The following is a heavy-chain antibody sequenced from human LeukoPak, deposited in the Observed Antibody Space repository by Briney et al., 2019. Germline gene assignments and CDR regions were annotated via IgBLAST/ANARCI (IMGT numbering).Heavy chain of an antibody. CDR3: AKASGGMTTAAKYFES. CDR1: GFTVSSNY. Sequence: GGSLRLSCAASGFTVSSNYMSWVRQAPGEGLEWVSILYSDGSTHYADSVKGRFTISRDNSKNTLFLQMNSLRAEDTAVYYCAKASGGMTTAAKYFESWGQGTLVTVSS. J-gene: IGHJ4*02. CDR2: LYSDGST. V-gene: IGHV3-66*01. D-gene: IGHD4-17*01.